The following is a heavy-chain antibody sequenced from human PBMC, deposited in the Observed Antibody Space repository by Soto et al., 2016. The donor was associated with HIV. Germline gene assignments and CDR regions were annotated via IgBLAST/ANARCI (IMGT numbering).Heavy chain of an antibody. V-gene: IGHV4-34*01. Sequence: QVQLQQWGTGLLKPSETLSLTCAVYGGSFSGYFWSWIRQAPGKGLEWIGEVNHSGDTNYNASLKSRVTISVDTSKNQFSLKLKSVTAEDTAVYYCARHFGLGSWLALLDTWGQGTLVTVST. D-gene: IGHD3-3*01. CDR1: GGSFSGYF. CDR2: VNHSGDT. J-gene: IGHJ4*02. CDR3: ARHFGLGSWLALLDT.